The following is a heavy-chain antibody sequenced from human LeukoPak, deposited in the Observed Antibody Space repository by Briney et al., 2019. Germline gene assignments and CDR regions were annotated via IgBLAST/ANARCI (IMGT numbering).Heavy chain of an antibody. CDR1: GFTFSSYW. CDR2: IKEDGTQK. V-gene: IGHV3-7*01. J-gene: IGHJ4*02. D-gene: IGHD3-22*01. CDR3: ARHYDGTGYSLDY. Sequence: PGGSLRLSGAASGFTFSSYWMTWVPQAPGKGLEGVTNIKEDGTQKFYLDSVKGRFTISRANAKDSMLLQMMSLRAEDAAVYYCARHYDGTGYSLDYWGQGTLVTVSS.